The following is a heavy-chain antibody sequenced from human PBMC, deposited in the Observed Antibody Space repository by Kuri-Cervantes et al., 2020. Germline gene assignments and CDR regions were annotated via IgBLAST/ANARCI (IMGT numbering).Heavy chain of an antibody. D-gene: IGHD3-3*01. V-gene: IGHV3-72*01. J-gene: IGHJ4*02. CDR3: ARDLDWAFDY. Sequence: GGSLRLSCAASGFTFSDHYMDWVRQAPGKGLEWVGRTRNKAKGYTTEYAASVKGRFTISRDDSKNSLYLQMNSLRDEDTAVYYCARDLDWAFDYWGQGTLVTVSS. CDR2: TRNKAKGYTT. CDR1: GFTFSDHY.